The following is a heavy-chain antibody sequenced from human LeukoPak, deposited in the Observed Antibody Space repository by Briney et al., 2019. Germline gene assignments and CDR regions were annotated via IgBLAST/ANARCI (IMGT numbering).Heavy chain of an antibody. J-gene: IGHJ6*02. CDR2: MNPNSGNT. D-gene: IGHD1-26*01. Sequence: ASMKVSCKASGYTFTSYDINWVRQATGQGLEWMGWMNPNSGNTGYAQKFQGRVTMTRNTSISTAYMELSSLRSEDTAVYYCARGFGSLGYYGMDVWGQGTTVTVSS. V-gene: IGHV1-8*01. CDR3: ARGFGSLGYYGMDV. CDR1: GYTFTSYD.